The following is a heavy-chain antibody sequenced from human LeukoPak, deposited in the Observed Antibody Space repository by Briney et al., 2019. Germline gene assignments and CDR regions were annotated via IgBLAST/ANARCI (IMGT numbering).Heavy chain of an antibody. Sequence: GGSLRLSCAASGFTFSSYAMSWVRQAPGKGLEWVSAISGSGGSTYYADSVKGRFTISRDNSKNTLYLRMNSLRAEDTAVYYCALTVSPSQFDYWGQGTLVTVSS. D-gene: IGHD1-14*01. CDR3: ALTVSPSQFDY. J-gene: IGHJ4*02. CDR1: GFTFSSYA. CDR2: ISGSGGST. V-gene: IGHV3-23*01.